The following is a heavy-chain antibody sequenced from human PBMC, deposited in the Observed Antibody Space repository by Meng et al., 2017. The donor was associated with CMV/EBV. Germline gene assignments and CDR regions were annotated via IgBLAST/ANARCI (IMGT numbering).Heavy chain of an antibody. V-gene: IGHV4-39*07. CDR3: ARSLYDFWSGRVTPYYFDY. D-gene: IGHD3-3*01. J-gene: IGHJ4*02. CDR2: IYYSGST. CDR1: SSSDC. Sequence: SSSDCWGWIRQPPGKGLEWIGSIYYSGSTYYNPSLKSRVTISVDTSKNQFSLKLSSVTAADTAVYYCARSLYDFWSGRVTPYYFDYWGQGTLVTVSS.